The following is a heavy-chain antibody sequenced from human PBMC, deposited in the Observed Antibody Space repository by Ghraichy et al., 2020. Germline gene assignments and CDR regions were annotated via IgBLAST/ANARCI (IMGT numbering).Heavy chain of an antibody. J-gene: IGHJ4*02. Sequence: GGSLRLSCAASGFIFNSYAMSWVRQAPGKGLEWVSSISGSGGSTYYADSVRGRFTISRDNSKNTLYLQMNSLRAEDTAVYYCAKANEFGDYLALLDYWGQGTLVTVSS. CDR2: ISGSGGST. CDR3: AKANEFGDYLALLDY. V-gene: IGHV3-23*01. D-gene: IGHD4-17*01. CDR1: GFIFNSYA.